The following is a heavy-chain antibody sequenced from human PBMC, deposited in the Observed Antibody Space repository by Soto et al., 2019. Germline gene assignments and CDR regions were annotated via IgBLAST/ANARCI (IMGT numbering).Heavy chain of an antibody. V-gene: IGHV3-66*01. J-gene: IGHJ4*02. D-gene: IGHD5-18*01. CDR3: ARAYRVPTAMPNF. CDR1: GFIVSSNY. CDR2: IYSGGST. Sequence: EVQLVESGGSLVQPGGSLRLSCAASGFIVSSNYMSWVRQAPGKGLEWVSVIYSGGSTYYADSVKGRFTISRDSSKNTLYLQMNSLRAEDTAVYYCARAYRVPTAMPNFWGQGTLVTVSS.